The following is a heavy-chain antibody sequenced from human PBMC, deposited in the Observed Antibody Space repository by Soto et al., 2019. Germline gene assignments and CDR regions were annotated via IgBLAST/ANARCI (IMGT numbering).Heavy chain of an antibody. CDR2: ISGSGDRT. Sequence: HPGGSLRLSCAASGFTFSTYAMSWVRQAPGKGLEWVSGISGSGDRTHYADSVKGRFTISRDNSKNTLYLQMDSLRAEDTAVYYCAKASAYEYLWARYQYYFDNWGQGTLVTVSS. V-gene: IGHV3-23*01. CDR1: GFTFSTYA. D-gene: IGHD3-16*02. J-gene: IGHJ4*02. CDR3: AKASAYEYLWARYQYYFDN.